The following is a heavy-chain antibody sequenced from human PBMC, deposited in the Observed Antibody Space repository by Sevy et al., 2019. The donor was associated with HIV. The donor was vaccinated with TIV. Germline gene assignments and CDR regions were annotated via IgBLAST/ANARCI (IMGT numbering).Heavy chain of an antibody. CDR2: IYSGGST. D-gene: IGHD6-19*01. CDR3: ARGGLTVALDY. J-gene: IGHJ4*02. V-gene: IGHV3-53*01. Sequence: GGALRLSCAASGFTVSSNYMSWVRQAPGKGLEWVSVIYSGGSTYYADSVKGRFTISRDNSKNTLYLQMNSLRAEDTAVYYCARGGLTVALDYWGQGTLVTVSS. CDR1: GFTVSSNY.